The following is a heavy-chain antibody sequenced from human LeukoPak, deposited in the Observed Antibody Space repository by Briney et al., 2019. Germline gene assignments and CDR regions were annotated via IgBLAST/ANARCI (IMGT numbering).Heavy chain of an antibody. CDR1: GYTFTGYY. J-gene: IGHJ5*02. V-gene: IGHV1-2*02. D-gene: IGHD3-10*01. CDR2: IYPSSGAT. CDR3: ARLRPFGSGRGFFDP. Sequence: ASVKVSCKASGYTFTGYYMHWVRQAPGQGLEWMGWIYPSSGATNYAQKLQGRVTMTRDTSISTAYMELTGLKSDDTVIYYCARLRPFGSGRGFFDPWGQGTLVTVSS.